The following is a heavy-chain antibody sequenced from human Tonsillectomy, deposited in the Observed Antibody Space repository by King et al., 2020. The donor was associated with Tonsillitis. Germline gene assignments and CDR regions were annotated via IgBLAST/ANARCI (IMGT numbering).Heavy chain of an antibody. D-gene: IGHD4/OR15-4a*01. CDR1: GGSISLYY. V-gene: IGHV4-59*08. CDR3: ARSHDNSAHWSY. Sequence: VQLQESGPGLVKPSETLSLTCTVSGGSISLYYWSWIRQPPGKGLEWIGNIYYSGSTKHNPSLKSRVSISVDTSKNQFSLKLMSVTAADAAVYYCARSHDNSAHWSYWGRGTLVTVSS. CDR2: IYYSGST. J-gene: IGHJ4*02.